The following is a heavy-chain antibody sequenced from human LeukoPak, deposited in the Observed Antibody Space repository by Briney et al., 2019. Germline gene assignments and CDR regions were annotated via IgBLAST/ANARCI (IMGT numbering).Heavy chain of an antibody. J-gene: IGHJ4*02. CDR3: ARDSKRAAGITMVRGVIHYFDY. CDR1: GYTFTGYY. V-gene: IGHV1-2*04. Sequence: ASVKVSCKASGYTFTGYYMHWVRQAPGQGLEWMGWINPNSGGTNYAQKFQGWVTMTRDTSISTAYMELSRLRSDDTAVYYCARDSKRAAGITMVRGVIHYFDYWGQGTLVTVSS. D-gene: IGHD3-10*01. CDR2: INPNSGGT.